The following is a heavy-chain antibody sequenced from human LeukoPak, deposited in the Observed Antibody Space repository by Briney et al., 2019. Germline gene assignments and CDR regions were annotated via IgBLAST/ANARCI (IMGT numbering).Heavy chain of an antibody. CDR2: IYDSGST. Sequence: SETLSLTCTVSRGSISSHYWTWIRQPPGKGLEWIGNIYDSGSTNYNPSLKSRVTISIDTSKNQFSLKLTSLTAADTAVYYCARGRHDFVYWGQGTLVTVSS. CDR3: ARGRHDFVY. V-gene: IGHV4-59*11. CDR1: RGSISSHY. D-gene: IGHD2-21*02. J-gene: IGHJ4*02.